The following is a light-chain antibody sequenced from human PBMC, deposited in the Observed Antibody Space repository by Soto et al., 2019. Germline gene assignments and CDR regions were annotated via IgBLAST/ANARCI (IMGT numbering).Light chain of an antibody. CDR3: CSYAGSYTLNV. CDR1: SSDVGGYNY. J-gene: IGLJ1*01. CDR2: DVS. Sequence: QSVLTQPRSVSGSPGQSVTISCTGTSSDVGGYNYVSWYQQHPGKAPKLMIYDVSKRPSGVPDRFSGSKSGNTASLTISGLQAEDEADYYRCSYAGSYTLNVFGTGTKVTVL. V-gene: IGLV2-11*01.